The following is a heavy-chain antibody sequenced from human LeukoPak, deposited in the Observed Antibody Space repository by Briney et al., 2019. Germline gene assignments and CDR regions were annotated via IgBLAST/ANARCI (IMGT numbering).Heavy chain of an antibody. CDR1: GGSISSYY. D-gene: IGHD5-18*01. V-gene: IGHV4-59*01. CDR2: IYYSGSI. Sequence: SETLSLTCTVSGGSISSYYWSWIRQPPGKGLEWIGYIYYSGSINYNPSLKSRVTISVDTSKNQFSLKLSSVTAADTAVYYCARDTAMKRWGQGTLVTVSS. J-gene: IGHJ4*02. CDR3: ARDTAMKR.